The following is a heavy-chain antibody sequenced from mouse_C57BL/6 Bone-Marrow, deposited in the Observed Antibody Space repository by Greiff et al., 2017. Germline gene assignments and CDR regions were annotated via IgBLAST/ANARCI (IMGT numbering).Heavy chain of an antibody. Sequence: QVQLQQPGAELVRPGSSVKLSCKASGYTFTSYWMDWVKQRPGQGLEWIGNIYPSDSETHYNQKFKDKATLTVDKSSSTAYLQLSSLTSEDSAVYCCAISYFDYWGQGTTLTVSS. CDR2: IYPSDSET. J-gene: IGHJ2*01. V-gene: IGHV1-61*01. CDR1: GYTFTSYW. CDR3: AISYFDY.